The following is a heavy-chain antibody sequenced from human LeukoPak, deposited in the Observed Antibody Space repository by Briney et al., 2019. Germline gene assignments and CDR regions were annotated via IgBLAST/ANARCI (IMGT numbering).Heavy chain of an antibody. CDR3: ARDPGGPGSYYVGWFDP. CDR2: ISYDGSNK. CDR1: GFTFSSYA. D-gene: IGHD3-10*01. J-gene: IGHJ5*02. Sequence: GGSLRLSCAASGFTFSSYAMHWVRQAPGKGLEWVAVISYDGSNKYYADPVKGRFTISRDNSKNTLYLQMNSLRAKDTAVYYCARDPGGPGSYYVGWFDPWGQGTLVTVSS. V-gene: IGHV3-30*04.